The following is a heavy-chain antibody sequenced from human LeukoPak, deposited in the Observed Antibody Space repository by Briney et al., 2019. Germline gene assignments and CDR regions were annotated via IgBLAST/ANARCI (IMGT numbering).Heavy chain of an antibody. CDR1: GGTFSSYA. Sequence: SVKVSCKASGGTFSSYAISWVRQAPGQGLEWMGRIIPILGIANYAQKFQGRVTITADKSTSTACMELSSLRSEDTAVYYCARDSSGYFGEVYWGQGTLVTVSS. CDR3: ARDSSGYFGEVY. D-gene: IGHD3-22*01. CDR2: IIPILGIA. J-gene: IGHJ4*02. V-gene: IGHV1-69*04.